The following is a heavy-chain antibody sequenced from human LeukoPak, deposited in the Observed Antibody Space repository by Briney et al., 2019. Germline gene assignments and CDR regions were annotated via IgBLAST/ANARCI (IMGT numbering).Heavy chain of an antibody. V-gene: IGHV3-7*03. CDR3: ARERGRGRDSPWFDY. D-gene: IGHD2-15*01. CDR2: IKPDGSAK. CDR1: GFTFNSYW. J-gene: IGHJ4*02. Sequence: PGGSLRLSCAASGFTFNSYWMTWFRQAPGQGLEWVANIKPDGSAKYCVDSVKGRFTISRDNAKNSLYLQMNSLRAEDTAVYYCARERGRGRDSPWFDYWGQGTLVTVSS.